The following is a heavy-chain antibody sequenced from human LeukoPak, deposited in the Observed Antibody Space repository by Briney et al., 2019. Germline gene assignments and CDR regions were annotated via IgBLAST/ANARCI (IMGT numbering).Heavy chain of an antibody. CDR1: GGSFSDKY. CDR3: AGDHYLALKD. J-gene: IGHJ4*01. CDR2: ISPSGST. V-gene: IGHV4-34*01. Sequence: SETLSLTCAVYGGSFSDKYWSWIRQSPGKGLEWVGEISPSGSTNYNASLKSRVTISVDTSNNQFSLKLSSVTAADTAVYYCAGDHYLALKDWGHGILVTVSS. D-gene: IGHD1-14*01.